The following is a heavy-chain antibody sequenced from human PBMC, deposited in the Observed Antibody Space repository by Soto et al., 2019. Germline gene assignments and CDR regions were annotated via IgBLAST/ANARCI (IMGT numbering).Heavy chain of an antibody. Sequence: QVQLVQSGAEVKKPGSSVTVSCKASGGTFSSYTISWVRQAPGQGIEWMGRIIPILGIANYAQKFQGRVTISADKSTSTAYMELSSLRSEDTAVYYCARGDDILTRWVQGTLVTVSS. CDR3: ARGDDILTR. J-gene: IGHJ4*02. CDR2: IIPILGIA. D-gene: IGHD3-9*01. CDR1: GGTFSSYT. V-gene: IGHV1-69*02.